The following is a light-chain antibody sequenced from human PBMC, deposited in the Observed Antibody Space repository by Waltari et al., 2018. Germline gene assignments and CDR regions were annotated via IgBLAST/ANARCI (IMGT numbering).Light chain of an antibody. CDR2: GVS. CDR1: DSDIVPYNY. Sequence: QSALTQPASVSGSPGQSITIPCTGTDSDIVPYNYVSWYQQHPGRAPQLIIYGVSDRPSGVSNRFAGSKSRHTASLTISGLQAEDEADYYCSSFTRSRTWLFGGGTKVTVL. CDR3: SSFTRSRTWL. V-gene: IGLV2-14*03. J-gene: IGLJ3*02.